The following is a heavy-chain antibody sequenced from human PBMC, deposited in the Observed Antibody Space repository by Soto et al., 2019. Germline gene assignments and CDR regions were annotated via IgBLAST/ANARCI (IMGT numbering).Heavy chain of an antibody. V-gene: IGHV1-18*01. D-gene: IGHD3-22*01. CDR3: ARFSGSGFYTLGY. CDR2: ISAYNGDT. Sequence: QVQVVQSGAEVKKPGASVKVSCKASGYTFTNYDITWVRQAPGQGLEWMGCISAYNGDTNYAQKFQGRVTMTTDTSTSTVYMELSSLRPDATGVYYCARFSGSGFYTLGYWAQGTLVTVSS. CDR1: GYTFTNYD. J-gene: IGHJ4*02.